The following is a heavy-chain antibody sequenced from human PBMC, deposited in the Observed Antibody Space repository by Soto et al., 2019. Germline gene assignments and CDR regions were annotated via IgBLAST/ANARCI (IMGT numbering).Heavy chain of an antibody. CDR3: ARDPYYYDSSGYGRGGEFDY. Sequence: PSETLSLTCTVSGGSVSSGSYYWSWIRQPPGKGLEWIGYIYYSGSTNYNPSLKSRVTISVDTSKNQFSLKLSSVTAADTAVYYCARDPYYYDSSGYGRGGEFDYWGQGTLVTVSS. CDR1: GGSVSSGSYY. J-gene: IGHJ4*02. D-gene: IGHD3-22*01. CDR2: IYYSGST. V-gene: IGHV4-61*01.